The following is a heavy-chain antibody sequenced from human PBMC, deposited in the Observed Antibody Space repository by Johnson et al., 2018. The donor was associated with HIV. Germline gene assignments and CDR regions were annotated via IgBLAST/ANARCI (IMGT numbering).Heavy chain of an antibody. V-gene: IGHV3-20*04. CDR3: ARGVQQFGAPGAFDI. CDR1: GFTFTNHY. CDR2: FYRNGGST. J-gene: IGHJ3*02. Sequence: EVQLVESGGGLVQPGGSLRLSCAASGFTFTNHYMTWVRQAPGKGLEWVSGFYRNGGSTGYAASVKGRFTISRDNAKDSLYLQMNSLRAEDTALYYCARGVQQFGAPGAFDIWGQGTVVTVSS. D-gene: IGHD3-16*01.